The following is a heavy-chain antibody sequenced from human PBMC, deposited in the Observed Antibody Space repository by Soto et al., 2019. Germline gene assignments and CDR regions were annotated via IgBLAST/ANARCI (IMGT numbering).Heavy chain of an antibody. V-gene: IGHV3-30-3*01. J-gene: IGHJ4*02. CDR2: ISYDGSNE. Sequence: GGSLRLSCAASGFTFSSYAMHWVRQAPGKGLEWVAVISYDGSNEYYADSVKGRFTISRDNSKNTLYLQVNSLRPEDTAVYYCAREEESLDYWGQGTLVTVSS. CDR1: GFTFSSYA. CDR3: AREEESLDY.